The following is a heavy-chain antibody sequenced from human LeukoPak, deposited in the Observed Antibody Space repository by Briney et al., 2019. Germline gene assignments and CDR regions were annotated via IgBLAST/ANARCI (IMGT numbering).Heavy chain of an antibody. CDR1: GFTFINYF. CDR2: IASDGSHT. CDR3: ARERQDTVIHSGAFDI. D-gene: IGHD2-21*02. Sequence: PGGSLRLSCAASGFTFINYFMHWVRQAPGKGLEWVADIASDGSHTFYVESVKGRFTISRDNSKNTLYLQMNSLGPEDTAVYFCARERQDTVIHSGAFDIWGQGTMVTVSS. J-gene: IGHJ3*02. V-gene: IGHV3-30-3*01.